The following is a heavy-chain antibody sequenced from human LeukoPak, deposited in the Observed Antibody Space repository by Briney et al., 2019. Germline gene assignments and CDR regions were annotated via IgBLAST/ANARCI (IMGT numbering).Heavy chain of an antibody. V-gene: IGHV1-18*01. Sequence: ASVKVSCKASGYRFSSYGINWMRQAPGQGLEWMGWISAYNGDTNSAHKFQGRLTMTTDTSTSTAYLELRSLRSDDTAVYYCARQLTYYYDSSGLYAFEIWGQGTMVTVSS. J-gene: IGHJ3*02. CDR2: ISAYNGDT. D-gene: IGHD3-22*01. CDR1: GYRFSSYG. CDR3: ARQLTYYYDSSGLYAFEI.